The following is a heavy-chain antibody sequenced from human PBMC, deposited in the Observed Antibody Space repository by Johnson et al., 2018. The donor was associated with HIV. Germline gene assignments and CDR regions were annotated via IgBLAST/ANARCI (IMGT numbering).Heavy chain of an antibody. Sequence: QVQLVESGGGLVQPGGSLRLSCAASGFAFTTYYMGWVRQAPGKGLECVAVISYDGSNKYYADSVKGRFTISRDNSKNTLYLQMNSLRTEDTAVYYCAKVRVAAMIVVVSGRDAFDIWGQGTMVTVSS. CDR1: GFAFTTYY. D-gene: IGHD3-22*01. J-gene: IGHJ3*02. CDR3: AKVRVAAMIVVVSGRDAFDI. CDR2: ISYDGSNK. V-gene: IGHV3-30*18.